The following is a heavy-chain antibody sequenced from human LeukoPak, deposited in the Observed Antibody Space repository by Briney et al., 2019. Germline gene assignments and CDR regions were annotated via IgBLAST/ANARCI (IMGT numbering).Heavy chain of an antibody. J-gene: IGHJ5*02. CDR1: GFTFSSYS. V-gene: IGHV3-21*01. Sequence: GGSLRLSCAASGFTFSSYSMNWVRQAPGKGLEWVSSINSSSSYIYYADSVKGRFTISRDNAKNSLYLQMNSLRAEDTAVYHCARTDCSGGSCRRAPFDPWGQGTLVTVSS. D-gene: IGHD2-15*01. CDR3: ARTDCSGGSCRRAPFDP. CDR2: INSSSSYI.